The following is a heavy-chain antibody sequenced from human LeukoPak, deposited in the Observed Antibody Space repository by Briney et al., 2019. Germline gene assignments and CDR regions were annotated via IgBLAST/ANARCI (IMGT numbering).Heavy chain of an antibody. V-gene: IGHV4-34*01. CDR1: GGSFSGYY. J-gene: IGHJ4*02. Sequence: SETLSLTCAVYGGSFSGYYWSWTRQPPGKGLEWIGEINHSGSTNYNPSLKSRVTISVDTSKNQFSLKLSSVTAADTAVYYCASTRQNDADYWGQGTLVTVSS. D-gene: IGHD1-1*01. CDR3: ASTRQNDADY. CDR2: INHSGST.